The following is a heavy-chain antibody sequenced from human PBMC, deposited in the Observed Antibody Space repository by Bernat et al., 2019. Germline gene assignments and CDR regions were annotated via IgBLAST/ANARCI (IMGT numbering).Heavy chain of an antibody. Sequence: EVQLVESGGGLVKPGGSLRLSCAASGFTFSSYSMNWVRQAPGKGLEWVSSISSSSSYIYYADSVKGRFTVSRDNAMNSLYLQLNGLRAEDTAVYYCARRYSGYDATFDYWGQGTLVTVSS. CDR3: ARRYSGYDATFDY. V-gene: IGHV3-21*01. D-gene: IGHD5-12*01. J-gene: IGHJ4*02. CDR2: ISSSSSYI. CDR1: GFTFSSYS.